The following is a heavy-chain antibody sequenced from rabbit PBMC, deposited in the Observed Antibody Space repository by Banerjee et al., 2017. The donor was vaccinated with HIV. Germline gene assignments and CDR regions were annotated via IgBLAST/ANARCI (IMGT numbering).Heavy chain of an antibody. CDR1: GFTISSSYW. V-gene: IGHV1S45*01. Sequence: QEQLVESGGGLVQPEGSLTLTCTASGFTISSSYWMCWVRQAPGKGLEWIGCIYAGSSGNTYYASWAKGRFTISKTSSTTVTLQMTSLTAADTATYFCARDLYAGYAGYFNLWGQGTLVTVS. CDR3: ARDLYAGYAGYFNL. CDR2: IYAGSSGNT. D-gene: IGHD7-1*01. J-gene: IGHJ4*01.